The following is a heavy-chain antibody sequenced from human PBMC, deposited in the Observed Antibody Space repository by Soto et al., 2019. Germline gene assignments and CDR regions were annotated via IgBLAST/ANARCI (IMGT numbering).Heavy chain of an antibody. Sequence: EVQLVESGGGLVQPGGSLRLSCAASGFTFSSYWMSWVRQAPGKGLAWVANIKQDGSEKYYVDSVKGRFTISRDNAKNTLYRQMNSLRAEDTALYYCAGDFTRYDFGGRYYFDYGMDVWGQGTTVTVSS. CDR1: GFTFSSYW. V-gene: IGHV3-7*03. D-gene: IGHD3-3*01. CDR3: AGDFTRYDFGGRYYFDYGMDV. CDR2: IKQDGSEK. J-gene: IGHJ6*02.